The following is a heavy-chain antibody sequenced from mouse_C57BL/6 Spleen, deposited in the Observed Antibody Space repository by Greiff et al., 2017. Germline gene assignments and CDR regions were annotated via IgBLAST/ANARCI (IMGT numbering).Heavy chain of an antibody. CDR3: TRSYGNRPWVAD. D-gene: IGHD2-1*01. CDR2: IDPETGGT. Sequence: VQLQQSGAELVRPGASVTLSCKASGYTFTDYEMNWVKQTPVHGLEWIGAIDPETGGTAYNEKFKGKAILTADKSSSTAYMELRSLTSEDSAVYYCTRSYGNRPWVADGGQGTLVTVSA. V-gene: IGHV1-15*01. CDR1: GYTFTDYE. J-gene: IGHJ3*01.